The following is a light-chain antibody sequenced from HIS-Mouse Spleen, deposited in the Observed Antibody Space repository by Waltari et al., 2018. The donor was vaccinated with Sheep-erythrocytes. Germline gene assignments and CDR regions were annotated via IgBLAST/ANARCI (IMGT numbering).Light chain of an antibody. Sequence: AIQLTQSPSSLSAPVGDRVTITCRASQGISSALAWYQQKPGNAPKLLIYDASSLESGVPSRFSGSGSGTDFTLTISSLQPEDFATYYCQQFNNYPRTFGQGTKVEIK. CDR1: QGISSA. CDR2: DAS. CDR3: QQFNNYPRT. V-gene: IGKV1D-13*01. J-gene: IGKJ1*01.